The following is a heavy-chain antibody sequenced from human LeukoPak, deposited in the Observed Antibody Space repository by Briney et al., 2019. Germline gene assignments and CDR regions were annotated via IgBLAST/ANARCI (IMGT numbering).Heavy chain of an antibody. J-gene: IGHJ4*02. CDR3: ARGVRGYSYGPSGY. D-gene: IGHD5-18*01. CDR1: GFTFSDYY. CDR2: ISSSSSYT. V-gene: IGHV3-11*06. Sequence: GGSLRLSSAASGFTFSDYYMSWIRQAPGKGLEWVSYISSSSSYTNYADSVKGRFTISRDNAKNSLYLQMNSLRAEDTAVYYCARGVRGYSYGPSGYWGQGTLVTVSS.